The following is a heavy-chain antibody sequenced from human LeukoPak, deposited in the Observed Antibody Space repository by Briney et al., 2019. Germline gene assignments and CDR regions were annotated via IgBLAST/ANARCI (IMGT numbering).Heavy chain of an antibody. V-gene: IGHV1-2*02. CDR3: AKDPPGSIAARKIFEY. J-gene: IGHJ4*02. CDR1: GYTFTGHY. Sequence: GSVKVSCKAPGYTFTGHYMHCVRQAPGQGLEWMGWIDPNSGGTNYAQKFQGRVTMTRDTSISTAYMEVSRLRSDDTAVYYCAKDPPGSIAARKIFEYWGQGTLVTVSS. D-gene: IGHD6-6*01. CDR2: IDPNSGGT.